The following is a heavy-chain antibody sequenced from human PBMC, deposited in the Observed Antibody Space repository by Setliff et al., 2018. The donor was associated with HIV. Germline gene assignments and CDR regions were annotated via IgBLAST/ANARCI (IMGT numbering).Heavy chain of an antibody. J-gene: IGHJ3*01. CDR2: INHSGGT. D-gene: IGHD7-27*01. CDR3: ARGWGHDGFDF. Sequence: SETLSLTGAVYGRSFSGYYWNWIRQSPGKGLEWIGEINHSGGTNYNPSLKSRVTMSIDTSKKQFYLNVSSVTAADTAVYYCARGWGHDGFDFWGQGTMVT. V-gene: IGHV4-34*01. CDR1: GRSFSGYY.